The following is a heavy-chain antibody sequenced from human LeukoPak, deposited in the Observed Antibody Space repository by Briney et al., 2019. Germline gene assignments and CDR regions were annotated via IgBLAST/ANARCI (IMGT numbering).Heavy chain of an antibody. CDR2: IKRDGSEK. CDR3: EGSAGY. V-gene: IGHV3-7*01. J-gene: IGHJ4*02. CDR1: GFTFSNSW. Sequence: GGSLRLSCAASGFTFSNSWMSWVRQAPGKGLEWVANIKRDGSEKYYVDSVKGRFTISRDNAKSSLFLQMNSLRAEDTAVYYCEGSAGYWGRGTLVTVSS.